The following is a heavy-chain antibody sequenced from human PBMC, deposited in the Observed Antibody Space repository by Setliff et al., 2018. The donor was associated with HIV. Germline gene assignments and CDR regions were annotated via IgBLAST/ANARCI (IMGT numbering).Heavy chain of an antibody. Sequence: SETLSLTCTVSSGSFSSRHYWGWIRQSPGKGLGWIGSVSYSGTTYYNPSLRSRITISVDTSKNQFSLIVSSVTAADTATYYCARHQSGYNFSPFDNWGLGSLVTVSS. V-gene: IGHV4-39*01. CDR2: VSYSGTT. J-gene: IGHJ4*02. CDR1: SGSFSSRHY. CDR3: ARHQSGYNFSPFDN. D-gene: IGHD5-12*01.